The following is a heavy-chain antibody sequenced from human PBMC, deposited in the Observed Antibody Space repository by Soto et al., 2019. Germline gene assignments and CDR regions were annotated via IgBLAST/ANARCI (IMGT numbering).Heavy chain of an antibody. D-gene: IGHD6-13*01. Sequence: SETLSLTGTVSGGSISSGGYYWSWIRQHPGKGLEWIGYIYYSGSTYYNPSLKSRVTISVDTSRNQFSLKLSSVTAADTAVYYCARGGAQQREWYWYFDLWGRGTLVTVSS. CDR2: IYYSGST. J-gene: IGHJ2*01. CDR1: GGSISSGGYY. V-gene: IGHV4-31*03. CDR3: ARGGAQQREWYWYFDL.